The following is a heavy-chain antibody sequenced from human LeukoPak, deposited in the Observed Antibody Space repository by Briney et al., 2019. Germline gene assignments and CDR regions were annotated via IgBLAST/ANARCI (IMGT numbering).Heavy chain of an antibody. J-gene: IGHJ4*02. D-gene: IGHD1-26*01. Sequence: GGSLGLSCAASGFTFSSYEMNWVRQAPGKGLEWVSYISSSGSTIYYADSVKGRFTISRDNAKNSLYLQMNSLRAEDTAVYYCARETSGSLDYWGQGTLVTVSS. CDR2: ISSSGSTI. V-gene: IGHV3-48*03. CDR3: ARETSGSLDY. CDR1: GFTFSSYE.